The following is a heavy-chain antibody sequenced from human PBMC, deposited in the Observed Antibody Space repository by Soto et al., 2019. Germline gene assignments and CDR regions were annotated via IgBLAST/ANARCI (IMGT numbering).Heavy chain of an antibody. CDR1: GYSISSGYY. D-gene: IGHD6-6*01. CDR3: AAEYSSSSGWFDP. Sequence: SETLSLTCAVSGYSISSGYYWGCIRQPPGKGLEWIGSIYHSGSTYYNPSLKSRVTISVDTSKNQFSLKLSSVTAADTAVYYCAAEYSSSSGWFDPWGQGTLVTVSS. CDR2: IYHSGST. J-gene: IGHJ5*02. V-gene: IGHV4-38-2*01.